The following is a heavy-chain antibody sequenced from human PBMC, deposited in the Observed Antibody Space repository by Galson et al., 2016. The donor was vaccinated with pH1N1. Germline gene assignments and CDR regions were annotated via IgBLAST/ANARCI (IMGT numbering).Heavy chain of an antibody. CDR1: GYIFTNYW. D-gene: IGHD5-18*01. J-gene: IGHJ6*03. CDR2: IYPGDSDT. V-gene: IGHV5-51*01. Sequence: QSGAEVKQPGESLKISCEGSGYIFTNYWIGWVRQMPGKGLELMGIIYPGDSDTRYSPSFQGRVTISVDKSINIAYLQWSNLKASDTAIYFCARLSASSYGPAQYYMDVWGKGTTVAVSS. CDR3: ARLSASSYGPAQYYMDV.